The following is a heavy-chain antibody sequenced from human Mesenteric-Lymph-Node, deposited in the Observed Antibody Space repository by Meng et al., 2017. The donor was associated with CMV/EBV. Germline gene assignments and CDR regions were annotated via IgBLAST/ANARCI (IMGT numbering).Heavy chain of an antibody. CDR2: INRGDSVI. Sequence: GGSLRLSCSSSTFTLSNHDMNWVCQAPGKGLEWLSHINRGDSVIAYADSVRGRFTISRDIAKNSLYLQMNSLRVEDTALYYCTKDQGISGYSMDVWGQGTTVTVSS. D-gene: IGHD3-3*01. CDR3: TKDQGISGYSMDV. V-gene: IGHV3-48*03. J-gene: IGHJ6*02. CDR1: TFTLSNHD.